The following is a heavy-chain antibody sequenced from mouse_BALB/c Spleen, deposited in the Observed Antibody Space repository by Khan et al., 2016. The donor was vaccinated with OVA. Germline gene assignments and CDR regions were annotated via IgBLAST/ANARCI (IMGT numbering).Heavy chain of an antibody. J-gene: IGHJ3*01. V-gene: IGHV1-4*01. D-gene: IGHD2-14*01. CDR1: GYTFTTYT. CDR3: AREGAYYRSDGWFAY. Sequence: QVQLKQSGAELARPGASVKMSCKASGYTFTTYTIHWVKQGPGQGLEWIGYIIPTNDYANYNQKFEDRATLTADKSSSTAYMQLSSLTSEDSALYYCAREGAYYRSDGWFAYWGQGTLVTVSA. CDR2: IIPTNDYA.